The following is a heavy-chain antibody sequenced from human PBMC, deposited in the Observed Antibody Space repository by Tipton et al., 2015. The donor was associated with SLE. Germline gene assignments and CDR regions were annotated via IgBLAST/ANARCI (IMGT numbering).Heavy chain of an antibody. V-gene: IGHV3-23*01. D-gene: IGHD6-6*01. CDR3: AKQEYSRSSDYFDY. CDR2: INGRGGET. Sequence: SLRLSCAASGFTFSSHAMSWFRQAPGKGLEWVSGINGRGGETYYADSVKGRFTISRDNSRNTLHLQMISLKVGDTAIYYCAKQEYSRSSDYFDYWGQGALVTVSS. J-gene: IGHJ4*02. CDR1: GFTFSSHA.